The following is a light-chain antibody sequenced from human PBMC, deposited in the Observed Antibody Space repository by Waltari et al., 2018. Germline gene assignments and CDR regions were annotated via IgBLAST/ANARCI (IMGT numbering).Light chain of an antibody. CDR2: EVT. CDR3: SSYTSSDTWV. J-gene: IGLJ3*02. Sequence: QSALTQPASVSGSPGQSITISCTGTSSDVGGYNYVSCYQQHPGKAPKFMIYEVTNRPSGVSNRFSGSKSGNTAYLTISGLRAEDEADYHCSSYTSSDTWVFGGGTKVTVL. V-gene: IGLV2-14*01. CDR1: SSDVGGYNY.